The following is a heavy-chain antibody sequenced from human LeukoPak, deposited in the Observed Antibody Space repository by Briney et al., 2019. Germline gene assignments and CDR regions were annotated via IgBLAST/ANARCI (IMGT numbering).Heavy chain of an antibody. V-gene: IGHV4-4*07. CDR2: MWFGAIT. J-gene: IGHJ4*02. CDR1: GGSISSYY. CDR3: ARGRRGSYFQDY. Sequence: SETLSLTCTVSGGSISSYYWSWIRQPAGKGLEWIGSMWFGAITSYDPSLKSRVTISVDPSKNQFSLKLSSVTAADTALYYCARGRRGSYFQDYWGQGTLVTVSS. D-gene: IGHD1-26*01.